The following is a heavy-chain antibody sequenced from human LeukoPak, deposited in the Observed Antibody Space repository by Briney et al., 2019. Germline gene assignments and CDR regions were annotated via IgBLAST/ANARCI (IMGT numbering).Heavy chain of an antibody. Sequence: GGSLRLSCAASGFTFSSYAMSWVRQAPGKGLEWVSAISGSGGSTYYADSVKGRFTISRVNSKNTLYLQMNSLRAGDTAVYYCAKGVITMVRGVSIFDYWGQGTLVTVSS. D-gene: IGHD3-10*01. CDR1: GFTFSSYA. V-gene: IGHV3-23*01. J-gene: IGHJ4*02. CDR2: ISGSGGST. CDR3: AKGVITMVRGVSIFDY.